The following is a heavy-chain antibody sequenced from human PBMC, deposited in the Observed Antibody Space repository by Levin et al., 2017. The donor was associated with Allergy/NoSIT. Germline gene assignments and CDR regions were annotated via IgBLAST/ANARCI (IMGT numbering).Heavy chain of an antibody. V-gene: IGHV3-33*06. CDR3: AKSVGATVALDALDI. Sequence: PGGSLRLSCAASGFMFTSYGMHWVRQAPGMGLEWVAVVWYDGSSTSYADSVKGRFSISRDNSKYTMYLQMNSLRAEDTAVYYCAKSVGATVALDALDIWGQGTMVTVSS. D-gene: IGHD6-19*01. CDR2: VWYDGSST. CDR1: GFMFTSYG. J-gene: IGHJ3*02.